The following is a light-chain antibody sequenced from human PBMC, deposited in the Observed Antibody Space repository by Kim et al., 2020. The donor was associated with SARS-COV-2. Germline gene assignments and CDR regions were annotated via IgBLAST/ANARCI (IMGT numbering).Light chain of an antibody. J-gene: IGLJ3*02. Sequence: GESITPSGTGTSGDVGGYNYVSWYQQHPGKAPKVMIYDVNKRPSGVSNRFSGSKSGNTASLTISGLQADDEADYYCSSYTSSSTRVFGGGTQLTVL. V-gene: IGLV2-14*04. CDR1: SGDVGGYNY. CDR2: DVN. CDR3: SSYTSSSTRV.